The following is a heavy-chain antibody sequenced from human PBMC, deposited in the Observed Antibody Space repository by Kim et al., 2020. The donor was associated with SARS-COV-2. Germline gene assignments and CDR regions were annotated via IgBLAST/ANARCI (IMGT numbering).Heavy chain of an antibody. CDR2: ISYDGSNK. V-gene: IGHV3-30*04. CDR3: ASEELRGYWYFDL. CDR1: GFTFSSYA. Sequence: GGSLRLSCAASGFTFSSYAMHWVRQAPGKGLEWVAVISYDGSNKYYADSVKGRFTISRDNSKNTLYLQMNSLRAEDTAVYYCASEELRGYWYFDLWGRGTLVTVSS. J-gene: IGHJ2*01. D-gene: IGHD1-7*01.